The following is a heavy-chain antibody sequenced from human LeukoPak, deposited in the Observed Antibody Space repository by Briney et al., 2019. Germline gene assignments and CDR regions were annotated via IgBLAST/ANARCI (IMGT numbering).Heavy chain of an antibody. CDR2: IYYSGST. CDR3: AGCDGYSGYDCWFDP. D-gene: IGHD5-12*01. J-gene: IGHJ5*02. CDR1: GGSISSYY. V-gene: IGHV4-59*08. Sequence: SETLSLTCTVSGGSISSYYWSWIRQPPEKGLEWIGYIYYSGSTNYNPSLKSRVTISVDTSKNQFSLKLSSVTAADTAVYYCAGCDGYSGYDCWFDPWGQGTLVTVSS.